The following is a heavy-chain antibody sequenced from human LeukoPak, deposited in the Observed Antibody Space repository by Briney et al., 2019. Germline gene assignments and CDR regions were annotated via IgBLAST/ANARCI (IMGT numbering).Heavy chain of an antibody. CDR1: GYTFTSYD. J-gene: IGHJ4*02. Sequence: ASVKVSCKPSGYTFTSYDINWVRQAPGQGLEWMGWMNPNSGNTGYAQKFQGRVTLTRNTSITTAYMELSSLRSEDTAVYYCARGESWLFHYWGQGTLVTVSS. CDR3: ARGESWLFHY. V-gene: IGHV1-8*03. CDR2: MNPNSGNT. D-gene: IGHD6-13*01.